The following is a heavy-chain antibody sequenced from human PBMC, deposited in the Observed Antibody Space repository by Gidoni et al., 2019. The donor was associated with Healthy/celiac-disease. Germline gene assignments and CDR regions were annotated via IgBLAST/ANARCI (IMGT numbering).Heavy chain of an antibody. CDR2: INHSGST. CDR3: ARGRPYYDFWSGYYTGLYFDY. Sequence: QVQLQQWGAGLLKPSETLSLTCAVYGGSFSGYYWSWIRQPPGKGLEWIGEINHSGSTNYNPSLKSRVTISVDTSKNQFSLKLSSVTAADTAVYYCARGRPYYDFWSGYYTGLYFDYWGQGTLVTVSS. CDR1: GGSFSGYY. J-gene: IGHJ4*02. V-gene: IGHV4-34*01. D-gene: IGHD3-3*01.